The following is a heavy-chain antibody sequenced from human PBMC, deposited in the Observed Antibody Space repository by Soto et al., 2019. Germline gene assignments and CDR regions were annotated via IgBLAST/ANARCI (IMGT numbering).Heavy chain of an antibody. D-gene: IGHD6-13*01. CDR2: MNPNSGNT. J-gene: IGHJ5*02. CDR3: ARERSAAGTGWFDP. V-gene: IGHV1-8*01. CDR1: GYTFTSYD. Sequence: QVQLVQSGAEVKKPGASVKVSCKASGYTFTSYDINWVRQATGQGLEWMGWMNPNSGNTGYAQKFQGRVTMTRNTSRSTADKELSSLRSEDPAVYYCARERSAAGTGWFDPWGQGTLVTVSS.